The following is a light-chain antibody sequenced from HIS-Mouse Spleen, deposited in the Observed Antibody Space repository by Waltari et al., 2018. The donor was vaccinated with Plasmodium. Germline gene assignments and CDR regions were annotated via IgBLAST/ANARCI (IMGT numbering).Light chain of an antibody. V-gene: IGLV3-25*03. J-gene: IGLJ2*01. CDR1: ELPKPY. CDR3: QSADSSGTYQV. CDR2: KDS. Sequence: SYELTQPPSLSVSQGQTARITCAGAELPKPYAYWYQQKPGQAPVLVIYKDSERHSGIPERFSGSSSGTTVTLTISGVQAEDEADYYCQSADSSGTYQVFGGGTKLTVL.